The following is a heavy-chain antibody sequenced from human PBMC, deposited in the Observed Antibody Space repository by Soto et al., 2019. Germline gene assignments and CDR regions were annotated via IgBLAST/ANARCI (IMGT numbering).Heavy chain of an antibody. CDR1: GGTFSSYT. CDR2: IIPILGIA. D-gene: IGHD3-9*01. J-gene: IGHJ3*02. V-gene: IGHV1-69*02. Sequence: QVQLVQSGAEVKKPGSSVKVSCKASGGTFSSYTISWVRQAPGQGLEWMGRIIPILGIANYAQKFQGRVTITADKSTSTAYMELSSLRSEDTAVYYCARGGVLRYFDWFYIWGQGTMVTVSS. CDR3: ARGGVLRYFDWFYI.